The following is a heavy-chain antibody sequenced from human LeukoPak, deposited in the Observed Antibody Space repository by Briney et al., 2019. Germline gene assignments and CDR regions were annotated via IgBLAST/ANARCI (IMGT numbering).Heavy chain of an antibody. V-gene: IGHV4-39*07. CDR2: IYYSGST. CDR1: GGSISSSSYY. Sequence: PSETLSLTCTVSGGSISSSSYYWGWIRQPPGKGLEWIGSIYYSGSTYYHPSLKSRVTISVDTSKNQFSLKLSSVTAADTAVYYCASEYYYGSGSFGYWGQGTLVTVSS. CDR3: ASEYYYGSGSFGY. D-gene: IGHD3-10*01. J-gene: IGHJ4*02.